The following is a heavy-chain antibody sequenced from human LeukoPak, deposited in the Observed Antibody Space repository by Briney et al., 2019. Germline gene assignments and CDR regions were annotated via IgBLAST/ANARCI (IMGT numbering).Heavy chain of an antibody. D-gene: IGHD1-14*01. V-gene: IGHV3-13*01. CDR2: IGSAGDT. Sequence: QPGGSLRLSCAASGFTFSSYDMHWVRQATGKGLEWVSAIGSAGDTYYPGSVKGRFTISRENAKNSLYLQMNSLRAGDTAVYHCARSRSYNHFDYWGQGTLVTVSS. CDR3: ARSRSYNHFDY. J-gene: IGHJ4*02. CDR1: GFTFSSYD.